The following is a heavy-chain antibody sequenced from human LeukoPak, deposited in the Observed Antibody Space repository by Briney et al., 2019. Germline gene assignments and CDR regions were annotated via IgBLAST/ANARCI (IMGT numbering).Heavy chain of an antibody. J-gene: IGHJ4*02. Sequence: GESLRISCKGSGYSFTSYWISWVRQMPGKGLEWTGRIDPSDSYTNYSPSFQGHVTISADKSISTAYLQWSSLKASDTAMYYCARRGSYYDSSGYYYRDFDYWGQGTLVTVSS. CDR2: IDPSDSYT. D-gene: IGHD3-22*01. CDR3: ARRGSYYDSSGYYYRDFDY. V-gene: IGHV5-10-1*01. CDR1: GYSFTSYW.